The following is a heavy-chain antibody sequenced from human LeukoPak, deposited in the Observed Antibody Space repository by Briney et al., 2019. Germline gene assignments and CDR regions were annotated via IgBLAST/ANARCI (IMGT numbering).Heavy chain of an antibody. CDR1: AFTFSDYS. CDR3: ARDRLTSGSYFFDY. J-gene: IGHJ4*02. Sequence: PGGSLRLSCAASAFTFSDYSMNWVRPAPGKRLEWISYISGRSSTIYYADPVRGRFTISRDNAKNSMYLQMNSLRAEDTAVYYCARDRLTSGSYFFDYWGQGTLVTVSS. D-gene: IGHD1-26*01. V-gene: IGHV3-48*01. CDR2: ISGRSSTI.